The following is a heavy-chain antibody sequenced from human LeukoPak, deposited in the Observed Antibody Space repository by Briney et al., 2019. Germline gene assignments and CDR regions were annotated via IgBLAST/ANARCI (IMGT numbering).Heavy chain of an antibody. CDR3: ARAADCGGDCYPY. CDR1: GYRFTRYW. J-gene: IGHJ4*02. Sequence: GESLQISCQGSGYRFTRYWIGWVRQMPGKGLEWMGIVHPADSDTRYSPSFQGQVTISADKSISTAYLQWSSLKASDTAMYYCARAADCGGDCYPYWGQGTLVTVSS. V-gene: IGHV5-51*01. D-gene: IGHD2-21*02. CDR2: VHPADSDT.